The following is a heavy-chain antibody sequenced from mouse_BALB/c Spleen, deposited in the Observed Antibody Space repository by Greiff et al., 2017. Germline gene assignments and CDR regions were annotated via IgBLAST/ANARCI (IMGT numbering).Heavy chain of an antibody. J-gene: IGHJ2*01. CDR3: AIGVVGYFDY. CDR1: GYAFSSSW. Sequence: QVQLKESGPELVKPGASVKISCKASGYAFSSSWMNWVKQRPGQGLEWIGRIYPGDGDTNYNGKFKGKATLTADKSSSTAYMQLSSLTSVDSAVYFCAIGVVGYFDYWGQGTTLTVSS. D-gene: IGHD1-1*01. V-gene: IGHV1-82*01. CDR2: IYPGDGDT.